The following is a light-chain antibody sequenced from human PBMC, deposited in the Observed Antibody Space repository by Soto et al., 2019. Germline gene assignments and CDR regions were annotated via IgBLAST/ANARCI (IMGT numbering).Light chain of an antibody. CDR1: SSDVGAYNY. J-gene: IGLJ2*01. CDR3: SSYRKTTFPHVV. V-gene: IGLV2-8*01. Sequence: QSALTQPPSASGSPGQSVTISCTGTSSDVGAYNYVSWYQQHPGKAPKLMIYEVSKRPSGVPDRFSGSKSGNTASLTVSGLQAEDEADYYCSSYRKTTFPHVVFGGGTKLTVL. CDR2: EVS.